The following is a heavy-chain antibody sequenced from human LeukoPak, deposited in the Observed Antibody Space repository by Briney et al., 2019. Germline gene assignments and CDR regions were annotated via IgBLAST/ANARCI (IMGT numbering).Heavy chain of an antibody. J-gene: IGHJ4*02. CDR2: INSDGSST. D-gene: IGHD3-10*01. V-gene: IGHV3-74*01. CDR1: GFTFSSYW. Sequence: GGSLRLSCAASGFTFSSYWMHWVRQAPGKGLVWVSRINSDGSSTSYADSVKGRITISRDNAKNTLYLQMNSLRAEDTAVYYCARPTMVRGVIMGYFDYWGQGTLVTVSS. CDR3: ARPTMVRGVIMGYFDY.